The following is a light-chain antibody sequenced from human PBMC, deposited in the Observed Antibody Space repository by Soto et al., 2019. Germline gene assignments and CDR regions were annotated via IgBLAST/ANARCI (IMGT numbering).Light chain of an antibody. CDR3: TVWDASLRGRL. CDR2: RNN. V-gene: IGLV1-47*01. J-gene: IGLJ2*01. Sequence: QSVLTQPPSASGTPGQRVTISCSGTSSSIESNYVYCYQQLPGTAPRLLIYRNNQRPSGVPDRFSGSKSGTSASLAISVLRSEDEAEYYCTVWDASLRGRLFGGGTKLTVL. CDR1: SSSIESNY.